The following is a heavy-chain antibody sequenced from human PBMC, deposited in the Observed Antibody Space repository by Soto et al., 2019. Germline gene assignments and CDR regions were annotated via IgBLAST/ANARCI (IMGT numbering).Heavy chain of an antibody. CDR1: GYTFTSYD. CDR2: MNPNSGNT. V-gene: IGHV1-8*01. J-gene: IGHJ5*02. Sequence: GASVKVSCKASGYTFTSYDINWVRQATGQGLEWMGWMNPNSGNTGYAQKFQGRVTMTRNTSISTAYMELSSLRSEDTAVYYCARGITLLWFGEYQSGFDPWGQGTLVTVSS. D-gene: IGHD3-10*01. CDR3: ARGITLLWFGEYQSGFDP.